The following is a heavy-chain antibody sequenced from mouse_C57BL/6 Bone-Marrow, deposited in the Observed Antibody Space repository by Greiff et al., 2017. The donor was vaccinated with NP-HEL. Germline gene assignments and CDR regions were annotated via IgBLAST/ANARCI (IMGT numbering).Heavy chain of an antibody. CDR1: GYTFTSYW. J-gene: IGHJ2*01. CDR2: IHPNSGST. V-gene: IGHV1-64*01. CDR3: ARFITTVVAVRYFDY. Sequence: QVQLQQPGAELVKPGASVKLSCKASGYTFTSYWMHWVKQRPGQGLEWIGMIHPNSGSTNYNEKFKSKATLTVDKSSSTAYMQLSSLTSEDAAVYYGARFITTVVAVRYFDYWGQGTTLTVSS. D-gene: IGHD1-1*01.